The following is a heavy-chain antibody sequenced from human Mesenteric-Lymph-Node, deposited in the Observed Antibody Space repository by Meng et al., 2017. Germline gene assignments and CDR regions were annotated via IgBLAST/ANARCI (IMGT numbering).Heavy chain of an antibody. D-gene: IGHD6-13*01. Sequence: QVQLVESGGALVKPGESLRLSCAASGFTFSDCYMSWVRQAPGKGLEWISYISSSAKTRYYADSVNGRFTISRDNAKNSLYLQMNSLRAEDTAVYYCASVARPWQYLVSWGQGTLVTVSS. J-gene: IGHJ5*02. CDR2: ISSSAKTR. V-gene: IGHV3-11*01. CDR3: ASVARPWQYLVS. CDR1: GFTFSDCY.